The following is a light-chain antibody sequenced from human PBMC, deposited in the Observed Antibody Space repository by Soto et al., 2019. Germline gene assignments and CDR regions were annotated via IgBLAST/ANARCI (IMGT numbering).Light chain of an antibody. CDR1: QAVNPR. Sequence: TVLTQSRATFSSFPGDRLTHTCRASQAVNPRLAWYKHKPGQAPRLLIYLASNRAAGVPARFSGSGSGTEYALTISSREPEDFAVYYCQQRCDGPSTCGQGTRLEIK. V-gene: IGKV3-11*01. CDR2: LAS. J-gene: IGKJ5*01. CDR3: QQRCDGPST.